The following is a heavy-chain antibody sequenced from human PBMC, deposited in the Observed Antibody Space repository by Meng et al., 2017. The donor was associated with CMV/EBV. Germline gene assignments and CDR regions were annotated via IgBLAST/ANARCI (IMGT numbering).Heavy chain of an antibody. J-gene: IGHJ4*02. CDR3: AREGKYCSSGSCYRQYYFDY. CDR1: YA. D-gene: IGHD2-2*01. Sequence: YARHWVRQDRGRGVEWVAVIADYGSKKYYADTVKSQFTIYRDDSKNTMYQQMNSLRAEDTAVYYCAREGKYCSSGSCYRQYYFDYWGQGTLVTVSS. V-gene: IGHV3-30*04. CDR2: IADYGSKK.